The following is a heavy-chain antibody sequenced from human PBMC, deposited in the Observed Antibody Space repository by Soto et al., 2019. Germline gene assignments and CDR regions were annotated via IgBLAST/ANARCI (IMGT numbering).Heavy chain of an antibody. V-gene: IGHV5-51*01. CDR1: GYSFTSYW. J-gene: IGHJ6*02. CDR3: ARRGIVATGSYYYGMDV. Sequence: GESLKISCNGSGYSFTSYWIGWVRQMPGKGLEWMGIIYPGDSDTRYSPSFQGQVTISADKSISTAYLQWSSLKASDTAMYYCARRGIVATGSYYYGMDVWGQGTTVTVSS. CDR2: IYPGDSDT. D-gene: IGHD5-12*01.